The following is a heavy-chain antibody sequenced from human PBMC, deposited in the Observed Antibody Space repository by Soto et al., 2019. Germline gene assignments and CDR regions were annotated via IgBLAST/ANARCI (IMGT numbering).Heavy chain of an antibody. D-gene: IGHD3-3*01. CDR2: VYSSGGT. J-gene: IGHJ5*02. CDR3: TKGQRFSDWFDP. Sequence: SETLSLTCTVSGGSMRGFYWTWIRQPAGKGLERIGRVYSSGGTHYSPSLKSRVTISLDTSKNQFSLRLLSVTDADTAVYFCTKGQRFSDWFDPWGQGTLVTVSS. V-gene: IGHV4-4*07. CDR1: GGSMRGFY.